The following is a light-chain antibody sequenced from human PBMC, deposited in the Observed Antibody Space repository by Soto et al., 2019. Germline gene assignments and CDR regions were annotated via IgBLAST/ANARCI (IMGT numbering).Light chain of an antibody. CDR3: QHYNNWPRT. J-gene: IGKJ1*01. CDR2: GAS. Sequence: EIVMTQSPATLSLSPGERATLSCRASQSVSSNLDWYKQKPGQAPRLLIYGASTRATGIPARFSGSGSGTEFTLTISSLQSEDFAVYYCQHYNNWPRTFGQGTKVEIK. V-gene: IGKV3-15*01. CDR1: QSVSSN.